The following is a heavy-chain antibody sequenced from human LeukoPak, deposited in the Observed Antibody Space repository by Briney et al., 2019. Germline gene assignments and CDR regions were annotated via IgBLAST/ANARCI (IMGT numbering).Heavy chain of an antibody. CDR3: ARYIGDYGSGSPFYYWYGMDV. CDR2: INHSGST. V-gene: IGHV4-34*01. J-gene: IGHJ6*02. D-gene: IGHD3-10*01. Sequence: SETLSLTCAVYGGSFSGYYWSWIRQPPGKGLEWIGEINHSGSTNYNPSLKSRVTISVDTSKNQFSLKLSSVTAADTAVYYCARYIGDYGSGSPFYYWYGMDVWGQGTTVTVSS. CDR1: GGSFSGYY.